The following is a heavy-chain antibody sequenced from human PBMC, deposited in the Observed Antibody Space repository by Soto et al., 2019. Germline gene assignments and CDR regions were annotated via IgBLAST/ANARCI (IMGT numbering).Heavy chain of an antibody. Sequence: RLSCAASGFTFSSYAMHWVRQAPGKGLEWVAVISYDGSNKYYADSVKGRFTISRDNSKNTLYLQMNSLRAEDTAVCYCARDQGIAAAGIQDAFDIWGQGTMVTVSS. V-gene: IGHV3-30-3*01. CDR2: ISYDGSNK. D-gene: IGHD6-13*01. J-gene: IGHJ3*02. CDR3: ARDQGIAAAGIQDAFDI. CDR1: GFTFSSYA.